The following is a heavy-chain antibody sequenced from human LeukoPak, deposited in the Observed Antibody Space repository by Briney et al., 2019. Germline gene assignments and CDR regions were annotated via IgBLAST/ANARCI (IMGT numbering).Heavy chain of an antibody. Sequence: PSETLSLTCTVSGYSISSGYYWGWIRQPPGKGLEWIGSIHHSGSTNYNPSLKSRVTISLDTSKNQFSLKLSSVTAADTAVYYCARAYGGNSQYFQHWARAPWSPSPQ. J-gene: IGHJ1*01. D-gene: IGHD4-23*01. CDR2: IHHSGST. CDR1: GYSISSGYY. CDR3: ARAYGGNSQYFQH. V-gene: IGHV4-38-2*02.